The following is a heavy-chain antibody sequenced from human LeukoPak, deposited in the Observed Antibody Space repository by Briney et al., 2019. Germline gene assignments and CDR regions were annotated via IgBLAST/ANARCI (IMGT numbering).Heavy chain of an antibody. CDR1: GFTLSNYN. V-gene: IGHV3-21*01. D-gene: IGHD2-8*01. CDR3: ARNMLGYNYHYMDV. J-gene: IGHJ6*03. CDR2: ISSSSSYI. Sequence: EGSLRLSCAASGFTLSNYNMNWVRQAPGKGLEWVSSISSSSSYIYYADSVKGRFTISRHNAKNSLYLQMNSLSAEDTALYYCARNMLGYNYHYMDVWGKGTTVTVSS.